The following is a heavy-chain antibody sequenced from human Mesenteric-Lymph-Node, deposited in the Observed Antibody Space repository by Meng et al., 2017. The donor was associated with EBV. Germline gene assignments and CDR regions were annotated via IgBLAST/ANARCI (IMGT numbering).Heavy chain of an antibody. CDR3: ARDSELDGPFDP. D-gene: IGHD6-6*01. V-gene: IGHV4-34*01. CDR2: ISLGGST. CDR1: GGSFSDYY. Sequence: QVQGQQWGAELLNPSETLSLTCTFSGGSFSDYYSSWIRQFPGKGLEWFGEISLGGSTNYNPSLKSRVTISVDTSKNQFSLKLSSVTAADTAVYYCARDSELDGPFDPWGQGTLVTVSS. J-gene: IGHJ5*02.